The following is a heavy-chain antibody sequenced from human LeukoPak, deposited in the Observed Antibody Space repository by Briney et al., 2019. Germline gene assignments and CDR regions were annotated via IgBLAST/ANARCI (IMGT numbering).Heavy chain of an antibody. D-gene: IGHD1-26*01. CDR1: GFTFSSYA. CDR2: ISYDGSNK. V-gene: IGHV3-30*04. Sequence: PGGSLRLSCAASGFTFSSYAMHWVRQAPGKGLEWVAVISYDGSNKYYADSVKGRFTISRDNSKNTLYLQMNSLRAEDTAVYYCARDRYSGSSTLAYYFDYWGQGTLVTASS. J-gene: IGHJ4*02. CDR3: ARDRYSGSSTLAYYFDY.